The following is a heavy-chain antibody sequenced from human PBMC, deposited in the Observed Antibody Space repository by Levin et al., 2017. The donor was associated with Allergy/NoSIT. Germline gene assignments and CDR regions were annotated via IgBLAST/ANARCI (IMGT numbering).Heavy chain of an antibody. CDR2: IYPGDSDT. D-gene: IGHD5-18*01. CDR1: GYSFTSYW. J-gene: IGHJ4*02. Sequence: ASVKVSCKGSGYSFTSYWIGWVRQMPGKGLEWMGIIYPGDSDTRYSPSFQGQVTISADKSISTAYLQWSSLKASDTAMYYCARHETAMGDFDYWGQGTLVTVSS. V-gene: IGHV5-51*01. CDR3: ARHETAMGDFDY.